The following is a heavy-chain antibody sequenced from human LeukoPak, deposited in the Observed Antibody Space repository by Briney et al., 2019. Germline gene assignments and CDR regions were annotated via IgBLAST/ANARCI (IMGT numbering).Heavy chain of an antibody. CDR2: ITASGGST. Sequence: GGSLRLSCAASGFTFSSDAMSWVRQAPGKGLEWVSAITASGGSTYYADSVKGRFTISRDNSKNTLYLQMNSLRAEDTAVYYCAKDGQVVPAAYFDYWGQGTLVTVSS. CDR3: AKDGQVVPAAYFDY. D-gene: IGHD2-2*01. CDR1: GFTFSSDA. V-gene: IGHV3-23*01. J-gene: IGHJ4*02.